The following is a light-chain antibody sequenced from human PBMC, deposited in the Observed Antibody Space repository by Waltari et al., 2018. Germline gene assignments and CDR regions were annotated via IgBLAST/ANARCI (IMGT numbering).Light chain of an antibody. CDR2: GAS. V-gene: IGKV3-20*01. CDR1: QSVSRA. J-gene: IGKJ1*01. Sequence: EIVLTQSPGTLSLSPGERATLSCRSSQSVSRALAGYQQNPGQAPRLLIYGASSRATGIPDRVSGSGSGTDFSLIISRLEAEDFAVYYCQHYVSLPVTFGQGTKVEIK. CDR3: QHYVSLPVT.